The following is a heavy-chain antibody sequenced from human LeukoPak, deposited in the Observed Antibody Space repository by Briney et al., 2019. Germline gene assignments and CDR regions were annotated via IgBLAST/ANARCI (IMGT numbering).Heavy chain of an antibody. V-gene: IGHV4-59*01. J-gene: IGHJ4*02. CDR1: GGSISSYY. Sequence: SETLSLTCTVSGGSISSYYWSWIRQPPGKGLEWIGYIYYSGSTNYNPSLKSRVTISVDTSKNQFSLKLSSVTAADTAVYYCARDPAHTYYYDPWGQGTLVIVSS. D-gene: IGHD3-22*01. CDR3: ARDPAHTYYYDP. CDR2: IYYSGST.